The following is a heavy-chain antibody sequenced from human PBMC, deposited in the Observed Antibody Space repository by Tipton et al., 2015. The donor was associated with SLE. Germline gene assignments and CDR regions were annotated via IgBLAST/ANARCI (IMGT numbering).Heavy chain of an antibody. J-gene: IGHJ4*02. Sequence: LRLSCEVSGGSVSSRTYSWGWIRQPPGKGLEWIGYIYHTGSTYYNPPLKSRVTISVDKSKNHFSLKLTSVTAADTAVYYCARSHLEWSHVFDYWGQGTLVTVAS. CDR3: ARSHLEWSHVFDY. V-gene: IGHV4-30-2*01. CDR2: IYHTGST. D-gene: IGHD3-3*01. CDR1: GGSVSSRTYS.